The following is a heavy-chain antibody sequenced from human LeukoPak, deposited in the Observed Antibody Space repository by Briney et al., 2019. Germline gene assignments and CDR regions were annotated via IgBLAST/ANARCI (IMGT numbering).Heavy chain of an antibody. CDR2: IIPILGIA. Sequence: SVKVSCKASGGTFSSYAFSWVRQAPGQGLEWMGRIIPILGIANYAQKFQGRVTITADKSTSTAYMELSSLRSEDTAVYYCARTTGYCSSTSCPRWFDPWGQGTLVTVSS. D-gene: IGHD2-2*01. CDR1: GGTFSSYA. J-gene: IGHJ5*02. V-gene: IGHV1-69*04. CDR3: ARTTGYCSSTSCPRWFDP.